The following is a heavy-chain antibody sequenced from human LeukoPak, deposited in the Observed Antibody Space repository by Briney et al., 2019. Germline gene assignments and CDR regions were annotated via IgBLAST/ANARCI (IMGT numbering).Heavy chain of an antibody. CDR2: IYTTGRT. V-gene: IGHV4-61*02. CDR3: ARESLEFRFFDF. J-gene: IGHJ4*02. D-gene: IGHD1-1*01. Sequence: SETLSLTCTVSGGSISSGSYYWSWIRQPAGKGLEWIVRIYTTGRTIYNPSLKSQVTKSINTTKNQFSLKLTSVTATDTAMYYCARESLEFRFFDFWGQGALVTVSS. CDR1: GGSISSGSYY.